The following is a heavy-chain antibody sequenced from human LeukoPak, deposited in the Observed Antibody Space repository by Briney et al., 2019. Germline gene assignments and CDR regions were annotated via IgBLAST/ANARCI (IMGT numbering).Heavy chain of an antibody. V-gene: IGHV1-69-2*01. D-gene: IGHD3-3*01. CDR2: VDPEDGET. CDR1: GYTFTDYY. Sequence: GASVKVSCKVSGYTFTDYYMHWVQQAPGKGLEWMGLVDPEDGETIYAEKFQGRVTITADTSMDTAYMELSSLRSEDTAVYYCATVARSSITIFGVALLHWGQGTLVTVSS. J-gene: IGHJ4*02. CDR3: ATVARSSITIFGVALLH.